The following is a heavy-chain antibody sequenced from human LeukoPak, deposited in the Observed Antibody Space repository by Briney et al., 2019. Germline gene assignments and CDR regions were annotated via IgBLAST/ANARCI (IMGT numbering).Heavy chain of an antibody. J-gene: IGHJ1*01. V-gene: IGHV3-33*06. Sequence: GGSLRLSCAASGFTFSSIGMHWVRQAPGKGLEWVAVIWFDGSNKHYADSVKGRFTISRDNSRNTLYLQMNSLRPEDTAVYYCAKDQLGDSGSHLQHWGQGTLVTVSS. CDR3: AKDQLGDSGSHLQH. CDR2: IWFDGSNK. CDR1: GFTFSSIG. D-gene: IGHD1-26*01.